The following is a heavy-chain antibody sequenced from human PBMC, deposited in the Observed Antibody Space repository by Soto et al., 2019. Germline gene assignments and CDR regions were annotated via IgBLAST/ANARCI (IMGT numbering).Heavy chain of an antibody. CDR1: GYTFTGYY. Sequence: QVQLVQSGAEVKKPGASVKVSCKASGYTFTGYYMHWVRQAPGPGLEWMGWINPNSGGTNYAQKFQGWVTMTRDTSISTAYMELSRLRSDDTAVYYCARGYDFWSGEGWFDPWGQGTLVTVSS. V-gene: IGHV1-2*04. J-gene: IGHJ5*02. D-gene: IGHD3-3*01. CDR2: INPNSGGT. CDR3: ARGYDFWSGEGWFDP.